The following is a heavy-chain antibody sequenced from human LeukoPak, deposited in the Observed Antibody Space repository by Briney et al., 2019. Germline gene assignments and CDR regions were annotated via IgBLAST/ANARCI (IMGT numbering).Heavy chain of an antibody. V-gene: IGHV4-59*01. CDR3: SRASPGAIYYYGMDV. Sequence: PSETLSLTCTVSGASISKSYWNLIRQPPGKELEWIGCTFNSGSTRYNPSLGSRVTISEDTSRNQFSLRLTSVTAADTATYYCSRASPGAIYYYGMDVWGHGTTVTVSS. CDR1: GASISKSY. D-gene: IGHD3-10*01. J-gene: IGHJ6*02. CDR2: TFNSGST.